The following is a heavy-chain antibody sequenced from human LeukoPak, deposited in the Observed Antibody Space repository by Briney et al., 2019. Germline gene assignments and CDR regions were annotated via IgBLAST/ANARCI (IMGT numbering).Heavy chain of an antibody. CDR1: GFTFSSYG. CDR2: IRYDGTNK. J-gene: IGHJ3*01. CDR3: AKNHDSNTYHTDDAFDA. D-gene: IGHD2/OR15-2a*01. V-gene: IGHV3-30*02. Sequence: PGGSLRLSCAASGFTFSSYGMHWVRQAPGKGLEWVAFIRYDGTNKYYADSVKGRFTISRDSSKSTLYLQMNSLRAEDTAIYYCAKNHDSNTYHTDDAFDAWGQGTMVTVSS.